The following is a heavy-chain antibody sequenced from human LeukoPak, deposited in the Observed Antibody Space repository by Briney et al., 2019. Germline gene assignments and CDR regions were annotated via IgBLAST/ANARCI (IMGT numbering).Heavy chain of an antibody. CDR3: TTDMKIMITFGGVIAEDY. CDR1: GFTFSNAW. Sequence: GGSPRLSCAASGFTFSNAWMSWVRQAPGKGLEWVGRIKSKTDRGTTDYAAPVKGRFTISRDDSKNTLYLQMNSLKTEDAAVYYCTTDMKIMITFGGVIAEDYWGQGTLVTVSS. D-gene: IGHD3-16*02. CDR2: IKSKTDRGTT. V-gene: IGHV3-15*01. J-gene: IGHJ4*02.